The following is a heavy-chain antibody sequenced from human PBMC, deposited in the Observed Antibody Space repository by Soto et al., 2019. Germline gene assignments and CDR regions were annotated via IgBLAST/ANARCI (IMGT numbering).Heavy chain of an antibody. CDR2: IYYSGST. V-gene: IGHV4-39*01. CDR1: GGSISSSSYY. J-gene: IGHJ4*02. Sequence: QLQLQESGPGLVKPSETLSLTCTVSGGSISSSSYYWGWIRQPPGKGLEWIGSIYYSGSTYYNPSLKSRVTISVDTSKNQFSLKLSSVTAADTAVYYCARLVGSSWYLAFDYWGQGTLVTVSS. CDR3: ARLVGSSWYLAFDY. D-gene: IGHD6-13*01.